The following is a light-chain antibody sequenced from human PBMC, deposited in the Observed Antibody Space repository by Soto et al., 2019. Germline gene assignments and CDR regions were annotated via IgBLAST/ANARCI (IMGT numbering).Light chain of an antibody. CDR3: SSYTSSITLV. V-gene: IGLV2-14*01. CDR2: DVN. Sequence: QSALTQPASVSGSPGQSITISCTGTSSDVGGYNYVSWYQQHPGKAPKLMIYDVNNRPSGVSNRFSASKSGNTASLTISGLQAEDEADYYCSSYTSSITLVFGGGTKLTGL. CDR1: SSDVGGYNY. J-gene: IGLJ2*01.